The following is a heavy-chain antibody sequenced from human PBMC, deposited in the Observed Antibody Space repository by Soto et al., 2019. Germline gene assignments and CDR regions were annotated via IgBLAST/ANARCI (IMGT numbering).Heavy chain of an antibody. Sequence: GGSLRLSCAASGFTFSSYAMSWVRQAPGKGLEWVSAISGSGGSTYYADSVKGRFTISRDNSKNTLYLQMNSLRAEDTAVYYCAKWDAVPAAIFLSWFDPWGQGTLVTVSS. J-gene: IGHJ5*02. D-gene: IGHD2-2*02. CDR1: GFTFSSYA. CDR2: ISGSGGST. CDR3: AKWDAVPAAIFLSWFDP. V-gene: IGHV3-23*01.